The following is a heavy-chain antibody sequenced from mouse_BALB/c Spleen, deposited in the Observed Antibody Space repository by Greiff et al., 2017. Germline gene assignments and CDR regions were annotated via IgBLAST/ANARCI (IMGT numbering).Heavy chain of an antibody. Sequence: DVQLVESGGGLVQPGGSLRLSCATSGFTFTDYYMSWVRQPPGKALEWLGFIRNKANGYTTEYSASVKGRFTISRDNSQSILYLQMNTLRAEDSATYYCARDYDGYAMDYWGQGTSVTVSS. V-gene: IGHV7-3*02. J-gene: IGHJ4*01. CDR2: IRNKANGYTT. CDR1: GFTFTDYY. CDR3: ARDYDGYAMDY. D-gene: IGHD2-12*01.